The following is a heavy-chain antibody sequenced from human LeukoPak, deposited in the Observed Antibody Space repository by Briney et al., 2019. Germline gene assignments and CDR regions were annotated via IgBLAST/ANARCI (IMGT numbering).Heavy chain of an antibody. CDR1: GGSISSYY. CDR2: IYTSGST. D-gene: IGHD6-19*01. Sequence: SETLSLTCTVSGGSISSYYWSWIRQPAGKGLEWIGRIYTSGSTNYNPSLKSRVTMSVDTSKNQFSLRVTSATAADTAVYYCARGSGSGWYHDAFDIWGQGTMVTVSS. V-gene: IGHV4-4*07. CDR3: ARGSGSGWYHDAFDI. J-gene: IGHJ3*02.